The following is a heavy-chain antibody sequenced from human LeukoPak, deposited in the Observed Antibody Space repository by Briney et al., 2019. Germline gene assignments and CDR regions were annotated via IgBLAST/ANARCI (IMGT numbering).Heavy chain of an antibody. D-gene: IGHD3-9*01. J-gene: IGHJ6*02. CDR1: GFTFSSYA. Sequence: PGGSLRLSCAASGFTFSSYAMHWVRQAPGKGLEWVAVISYDGSNKYYADSVKGRFTISRDNSKNTLYLQMNSLRAEDTAVYYCARGVRGRYFDPYYYYGMDVWGQGTTVTVSS. CDR3: ARGVRGRYFDPYYYYGMDV. CDR2: ISYDGSNK. V-gene: IGHV3-30-3*01.